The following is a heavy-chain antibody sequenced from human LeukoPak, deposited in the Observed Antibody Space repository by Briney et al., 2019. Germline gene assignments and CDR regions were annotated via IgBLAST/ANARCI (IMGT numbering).Heavy chain of an antibody. CDR1: GFTFSNYD. Sequence: GGSLRLSCAASGFTFSNYDMHWVRQAPGKGLEWVAFLRYDGSNKYYADSVKGRFPISRDNSKNTLYLQMNSLRAEDTAVYYCAKGGSSAWYYFDYWGQGTLVTVSS. CDR3: AKGGSSAWYYFDY. CDR2: LRYDGSNK. D-gene: IGHD6-19*01. J-gene: IGHJ4*02. V-gene: IGHV3-30*02.